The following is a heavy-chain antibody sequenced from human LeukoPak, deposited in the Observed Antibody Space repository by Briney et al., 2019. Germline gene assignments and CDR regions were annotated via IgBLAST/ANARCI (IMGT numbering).Heavy chain of an antibody. D-gene: IGHD5-24*01. J-gene: IGHJ4*02. V-gene: IGHV1-46*01. CDR2: INPSGGST. CDR1: GYTFTSYY. Sequence: ASVKVSCKASGYTFTSYYMHWVRQAPGQGLEWMGIINPSGGSTSYAQKFQGRVTITADKSTSTAYMELSSLRSEDTAVYYCARDQGGYNSLDYWGQGTLSPSPQ. CDR3: ARDQGGYNSLDY.